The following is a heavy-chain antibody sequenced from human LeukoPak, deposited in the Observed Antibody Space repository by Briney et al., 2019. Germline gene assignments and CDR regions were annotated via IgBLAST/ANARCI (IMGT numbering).Heavy chain of an antibody. J-gene: IGHJ4*02. CDR2: ISGSGGST. CDR1: GFTFSDYY. Sequence: GGSLRLSCAASGFTFSDYYMSWIRQAPGKGLEWVSAISGSGGSTYYADSVKGRFTISRDNAKNSLYLQMNSLRAEDTAVYYCARVYTPRIQLWLKPSYYFDYWGQGTLVTVSS. D-gene: IGHD5-18*01. CDR3: ARVYTPRIQLWLKPSYYFDY. V-gene: IGHV3-11*04.